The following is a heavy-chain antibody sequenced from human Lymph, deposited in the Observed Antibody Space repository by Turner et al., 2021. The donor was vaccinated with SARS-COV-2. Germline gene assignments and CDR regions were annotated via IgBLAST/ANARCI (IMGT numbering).Heavy chain of an antibody. D-gene: IGHD1-26*01. CDR3: ARAGSGSYLSWFDP. CDR2: IYSGGST. J-gene: IGHJ5*02. CDR1: VFTVSSNY. Sequence: EVQLVESGGGLIQPGGSLRLSCAASVFTVSSNYMSWVRQAPGKGLEWVSVIYSGGSTYYADSVKGRFTISRDNSKNTLYLQMNSLRAEDTAVYYCARAGSGSYLSWFDPWGQGTLVTVSS. V-gene: IGHV3-66*03.